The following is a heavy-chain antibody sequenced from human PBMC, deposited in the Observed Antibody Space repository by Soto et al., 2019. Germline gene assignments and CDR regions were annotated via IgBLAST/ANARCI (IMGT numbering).Heavy chain of an antibody. CDR2: ISAYNGNT. V-gene: IGHV1-18*01. J-gene: IGHJ4*02. CDR1: GYTFTSYG. D-gene: IGHD6-19*01. Sequence: QVQLVQSGAEVKKPGASVKVSCKASGYTFTSYGISWVRQAPGQGLEWMGWISAYNGNTNYAQKLQGRVAMTTDTSTSTAYMELRSLRSDDTAVYYCATLGRIAVAGPLFDYWGQGTLVTVSS. CDR3: ATLGRIAVAGPLFDY.